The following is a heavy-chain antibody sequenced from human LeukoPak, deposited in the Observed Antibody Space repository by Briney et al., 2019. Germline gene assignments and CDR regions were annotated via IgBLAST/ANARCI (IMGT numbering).Heavy chain of an antibody. CDR3: ARVPGYCSSTSCPYYFDY. CDR1: GGSISSSSYY. D-gene: IGHD2-2*01. J-gene: IGHJ4*02. Sequence: SETLSLTCTVSGGSISSSSYYWGWIRQPPGKGLEWIGSIYYSGSTYYNPSLKSRVTISVDTSKNQFSLKLSSVTAADTAVYYCARVPGYCSSTSCPYYFDYWGQGTLVTVSS. CDR2: IYYSGST. V-gene: IGHV4-39*07.